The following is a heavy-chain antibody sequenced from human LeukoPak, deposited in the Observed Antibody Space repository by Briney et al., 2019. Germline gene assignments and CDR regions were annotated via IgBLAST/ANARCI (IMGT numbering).Heavy chain of an antibody. CDR2: NNGDGSTT. CDR1: GFSLSGYW. CDR3: ARDPRNVGLAP. D-gene: IGHD2-15*01. Sequence: GGSLRLSCVASGFSLSGYWMYWVRQAPGKGLMYISRNNGDGSTTNYADVVKGRFTMSRDNVEITLYLQMNSLRVEDTAVYYCARDPRNVGLAPWGQGTLVTVSS. J-gene: IGHJ5*02. V-gene: IGHV3-74*01.